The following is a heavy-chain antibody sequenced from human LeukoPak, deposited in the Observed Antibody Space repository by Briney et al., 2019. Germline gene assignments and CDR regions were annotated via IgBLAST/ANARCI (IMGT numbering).Heavy chain of an antibody. CDR1: GGSFSGYY. CDR3: ARARRAAHEGPDY. Sequence: SETLSLTCAVYGGSFSGYYWSWIRQPPGKGLEWIGEINHSGSTNYNPSLKSRVTISVDTSKNQFSLKLSSVTAADTAVYYCARARRAAHEGPDYWGQGTLVTVSS. CDR2: INHSGST. V-gene: IGHV4-34*01. D-gene: IGHD6-6*01. J-gene: IGHJ4*02.